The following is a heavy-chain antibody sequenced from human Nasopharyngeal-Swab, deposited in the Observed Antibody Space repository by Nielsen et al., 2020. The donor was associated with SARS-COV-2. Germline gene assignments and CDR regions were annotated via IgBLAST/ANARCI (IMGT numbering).Heavy chain of an antibody. V-gene: IGHV3-30-3*01. J-gene: IGHJ6*02. CDR2: ISYDGSNK. D-gene: IGHD2-21*02. Sequence: GSLKISCAASGFTFSSYAMHWVRQAPGKGLEWVAVISYDGSNKYYADSVKGRFTISRDNSKNTLYLQMNSLRAEDTAVYYCARDRVTFMDVWGQGTTVTVSS. CDR3: ARDRVTFMDV. CDR1: GFTFSSYA.